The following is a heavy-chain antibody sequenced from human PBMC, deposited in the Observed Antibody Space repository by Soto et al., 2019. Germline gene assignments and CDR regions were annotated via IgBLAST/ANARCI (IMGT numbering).Heavy chain of an antibody. D-gene: IGHD2-21*02. CDR3: ALDGVVVSAHHADYFDY. V-gene: IGHV1-69*06. CDR2: IIPIFGTA. J-gene: IGHJ4*02. Sequence: ASVKVDCKASGGTFSSYAISWVRQAPGQGLEWMGGIIPIFGTANYAQKFQGRVTITADKSTSTAYMELSSLRSEDTAVYYCALDGVVVSAHHADYFDYWGQGSLVTVSA. CDR1: GGTFSSYA.